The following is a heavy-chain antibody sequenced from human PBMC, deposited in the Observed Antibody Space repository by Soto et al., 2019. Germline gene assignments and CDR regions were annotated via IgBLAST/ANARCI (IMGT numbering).Heavy chain of an antibody. D-gene: IGHD1-20*01. J-gene: IGHJ4*02. V-gene: IGHV4-59*01. CDR3: ARPTYNSGSPFDY. CDR2: IYYSGST. Sequence: PSQTPPPPRRGSGGPPRPYHWLWFRQPPGKGLEWIGYIYYSGSTNYNPSLKSRVTISVDTSKNQFSLKLSSVTAADTAVYYCARPTYNSGSPFDYWGQGTLVTV. CDR1: GGPPRPYH.